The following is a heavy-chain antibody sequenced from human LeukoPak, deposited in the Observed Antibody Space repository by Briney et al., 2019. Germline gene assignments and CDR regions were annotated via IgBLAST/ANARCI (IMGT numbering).Heavy chain of an antibody. CDR1: GDSIGSGYY. Sequence: SETLSLTCDVSGDSIGSGYYWGWIRQPPGKGLEWIGSIYHSGSTTYNPSLKSRVTISADTSKNQSSLKVRSVTAADTAVYYCARNSSGWFFDYWGQGTLVTVSS. D-gene: IGHD6-19*01. J-gene: IGHJ4*02. CDR2: IYHSGST. CDR3: ARNSSGWFFDY. V-gene: IGHV4-38-2*01.